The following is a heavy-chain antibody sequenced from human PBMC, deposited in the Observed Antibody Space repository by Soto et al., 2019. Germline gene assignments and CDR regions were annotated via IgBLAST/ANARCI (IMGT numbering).Heavy chain of an antibody. J-gene: IGHJ4*02. V-gene: IGHV4-39*01. CDR1: AGSISSSSYY. CDR3: ARQLLEEASGYYYGPSAY. D-gene: IGHD4-17*01. CDR2: IDYSGST. Sequence: SETLSLTCTVSAGSISSSSYYWCWIRQPPRKGLEWIGSIDYSGSTYYNPSLKSRVTISVDTSKNQFSLKLRSVTAADTAVYYCARQLLEEASGYYYGPSAYWGQGTLVTVSS.